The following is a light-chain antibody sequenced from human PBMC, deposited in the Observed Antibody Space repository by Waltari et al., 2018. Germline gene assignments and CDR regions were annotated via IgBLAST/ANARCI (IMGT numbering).Light chain of an antibody. CDR1: TSHIGSNT. V-gene: IGLV1-44*01. CDR2: SNH. CDR3: ATWDDILNGPV. Sequence: QSVLTQPTSASGTPGQRVTNSCSGSTSHIGSNTVNWYQQLPGTAPKLLIYSNHQRPSGVPDRLSGSRSGTSASLAISGLQSEDVADYYCATWDDILNGPVFGSGTTVTVL. J-gene: IGLJ6*01.